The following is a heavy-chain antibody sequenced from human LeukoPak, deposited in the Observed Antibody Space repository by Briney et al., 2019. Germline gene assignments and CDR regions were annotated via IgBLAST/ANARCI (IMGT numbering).Heavy chain of an antibody. CDR3: ARYYGSGCYVSGGTDV. CDR1: GLTFSSYD. V-gene: IGHV3-48*03. D-gene: IGHD3-10*01. J-gene: IGHJ6*02. CDR2: ISTGGSTT. Sequence: GGSLRLSCAASGLTFSSYDMSWVRQAPGKGLEWLSYISTGGSTTHYADSVKGRFTMSRDNVKNSLYLQMNSLRAEDTAVYYCARYYGSGCYVSGGTDVWGQGTTVTVSS.